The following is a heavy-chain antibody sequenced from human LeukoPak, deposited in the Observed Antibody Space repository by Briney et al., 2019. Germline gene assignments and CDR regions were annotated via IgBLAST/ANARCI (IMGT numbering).Heavy chain of an antibody. Sequence: SETLSLTCTVSAGSISNYYWSWIRQPPGKGLEWIGYIYYSGSTNYNPSLKSRVTISVDTSKNQFSLKLSSVTAADTAVYYCARKLSIAAAGAFDIWGQGTMVTVSS. CDR1: AGSISNYY. CDR2: IYYSGST. D-gene: IGHD6-13*01. J-gene: IGHJ3*02. V-gene: IGHV4-59*01. CDR3: ARKLSIAAAGAFDI.